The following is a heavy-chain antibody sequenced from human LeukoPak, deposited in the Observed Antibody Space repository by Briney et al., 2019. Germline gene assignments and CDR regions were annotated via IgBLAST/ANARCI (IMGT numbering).Heavy chain of an antibody. Sequence: GGSLRLSCAASGFKFSSYSMNWVRQAPGKGLEWVSYISFSSTNIHYADSVKGRFTSSRDTAKNSLYLQMNSLRAEDTAVYYCARGQAAAGTGFDYWGQGTLVTVSS. CDR2: ISFSSTNI. V-gene: IGHV3-48*04. D-gene: IGHD6-13*01. CDR1: GFKFSSYS. CDR3: ARGQAAAGTGFDY. J-gene: IGHJ4*02.